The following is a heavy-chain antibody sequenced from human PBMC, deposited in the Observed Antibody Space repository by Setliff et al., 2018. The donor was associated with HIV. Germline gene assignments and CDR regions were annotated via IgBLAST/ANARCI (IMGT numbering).Heavy chain of an antibody. D-gene: IGHD3-10*01. J-gene: IGHJ6*02. Sequence: GESLKISCKGSGYSFTSYWIGWVRQMPGKGLEWMGIIYPGDSDTIYSPSFQGQVTISADQSTSTTYLHWSSLKASDTAMYYCTRHSGSSPIAYFGMDVWGQGTTVTVSS. CDR2: IYPGDSDT. CDR3: TRHSGSSPIAYFGMDV. V-gene: IGHV5-51*01. CDR1: GYSFTSYW.